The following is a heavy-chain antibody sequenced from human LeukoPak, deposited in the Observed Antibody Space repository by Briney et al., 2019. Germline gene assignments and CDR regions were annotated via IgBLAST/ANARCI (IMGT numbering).Heavy chain of an antibody. D-gene: IGHD3-22*01. CDR2: ISSSGSTI. J-gene: IGHJ4*02. CDR3: AREAYDSSGAHLDY. CDR1: GFTFSDYY. Sequence: GGSLRLSCAASGFTFSDYYMSWIRQAPGKGLEWVSYISSSGSTIYYADSVKGRFTISRDNAKNSLYPQMNSLRAEDTAVYYCAREAYDSSGAHLDYWGQGTLVTVSS. V-gene: IGHV3-11*01.